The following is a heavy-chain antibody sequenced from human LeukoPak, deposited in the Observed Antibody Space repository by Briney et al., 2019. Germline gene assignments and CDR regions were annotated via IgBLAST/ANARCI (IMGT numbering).Heavy chain of an antibody. Sequence: GGSLRLSCAASGFTFSAYSMNWVRQAPGKGREWISYIGISSGNTKYADSVKGRFTISGDKAKNSLYLQMNSLRVEDTAVYYCARDYKYAFDNWGQGTLVTVSS. CDR2: IGISSGNT. V-gene: IGHV3-48*01. D-gene: IGHD5-24*01. CDR1: GFTFSAYS. CDR3: ARDYKYAFDN. J-gene: IGHJ4*02.